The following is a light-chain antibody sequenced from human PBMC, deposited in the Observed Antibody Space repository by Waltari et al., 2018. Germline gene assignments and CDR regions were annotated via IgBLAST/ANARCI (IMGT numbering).Light chain of an antibody. CDR3: QQRSNWPPLT. CDR1: QSVSSY. J-gene: IGKJ4*01. CDR2: DAS. V-gene: IGKV3-11*01. Sequence: EIVLTQSPATLSLSPGERATLSCRASQSVSSYLAWYQQKPGQAPRLLIYDASNRATGIPARFSGSGSGTDFTLTISSLEPEDFAVYYGQQRSNWPPLTFGGVTKVEIK.